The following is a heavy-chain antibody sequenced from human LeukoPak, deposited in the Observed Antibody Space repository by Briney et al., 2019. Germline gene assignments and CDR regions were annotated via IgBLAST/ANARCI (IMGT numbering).Heavy chain of an antibody. Sequence: GGSLRLSCAASGFTFSSYAMHWVRQAPGKGLEWVAVISYDGSNKYYADSVKGRFTISRDNSKNTLNLQMNSLRAEDTAVYYCARDSSWSFHMDVWGQGTTVTVSS. CDR2: ISYDGSNK. V-gene: IGHV3-30-3*01. J-gene: IGHJ6*02. CDR1: GFTFSSYA. CDR3: ARDSSWSFHMDV. D-gene: IGHD2-8*02.